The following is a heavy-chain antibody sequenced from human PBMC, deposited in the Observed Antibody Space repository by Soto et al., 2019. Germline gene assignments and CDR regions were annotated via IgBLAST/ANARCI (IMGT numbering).Heavy chain of an antibody. J-gene: IGHJ6*02. V-gene: IGHV1-18*01. CDR3: ARDQGIISFGVYSMPYYGMYV. CDR2: INPDNGNT. CDR1: ADTFTRSG. Sequence: ASVKVSCKAAADTFTRSGISWVRQAPGQGLEWLGWINPDNGNTNYAQHLQGRVSLTTDTSTSTAYMDLRSLRSDDTAVYYCARDQGIISFGVYSMPYYGMYVWGPGTPV. D-gene: IGHD3-3*01.